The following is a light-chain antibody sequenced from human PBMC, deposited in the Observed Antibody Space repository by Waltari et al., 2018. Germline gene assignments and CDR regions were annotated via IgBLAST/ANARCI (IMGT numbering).Light chain of an antibody. J-gene: IGKJ1*01. V-gene: IGKV4-1*01. CDR1: QSLLYDSNDKNY. CDR3: QQYYSRRT. CDR2: WAA. Sequence: DIVMTQSPESLAVSLGDRATINCKSSQSLLYDSNDKNYLAWYQQKPGQPPKLLIYWAATRQSGVPDRFSGSGSGTDFTLTISSLQAEDVAVYYCQQYYSRRTFGQGTKVEIK.